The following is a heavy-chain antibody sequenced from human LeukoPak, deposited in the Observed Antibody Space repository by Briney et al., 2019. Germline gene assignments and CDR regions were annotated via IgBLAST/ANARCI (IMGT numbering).Heavy chain of an antibody. CDR2: IYYSGNT. CDR3: ARLCSYHDGSGYPLYYFDY. Sequence: SETLSLTCTVSGGSIRSDSYFCGWSRQPPGKGLEWVGTIYYSGNTYYNPSLKSRVTISVDTSKNQFSLKLSSVTAADTAVYYCARLCSYHDGSGYPLYYFDYWGQGTLVTVSS. V-gene: IGHV4-39*01. J-gene: IGHJ4*02. D-gene: IGHD3-22*01. CDR1: GGSIRSDSYF.